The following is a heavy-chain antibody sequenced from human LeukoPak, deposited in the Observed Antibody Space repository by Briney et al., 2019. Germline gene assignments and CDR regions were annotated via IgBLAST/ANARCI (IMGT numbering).Heavy chain of an antibody. CDR2: IYYSGNT. CDR3: ARRAATMSISSYFDY. CDR1: GGSISSSSYY. Sequence: SSETLSLTCTVSGGSISSSSYYWGWIRQPPGKGLEWIGSIYYSGNTYYNPSLKSRVTISVDTSKNQFSLKLSSVTAADTAVYYCARRAATMSISSYFDYWGQGTLVTVSS. J-gene: IGHJ4*02. V-gene: IGHV4-39*01. D-gene: IGHD2-2*01.